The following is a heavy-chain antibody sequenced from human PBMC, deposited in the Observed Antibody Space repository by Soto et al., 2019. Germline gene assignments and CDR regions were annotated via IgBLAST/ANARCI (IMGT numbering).Heavy chain of an antibody. CDR1: GFTFSSYA. CDR2: ISCDGSNK. J-gene: IGHJ4*02. D-gene: IGHD3-22*01. Sequence: GGSLRLSCAASGFTFSSYAMHWVRQAPGKGLEWVAVISCDGSNKYYADSVKGRFTISRDNSKNTLYLQMNSLRSEDTAVYYWARANDYDSSGYYALYDYLGQGILGTVSS. V-gene: IGHV3-30-3*01. CDR3: ARANDYDSSGYYALYDY.